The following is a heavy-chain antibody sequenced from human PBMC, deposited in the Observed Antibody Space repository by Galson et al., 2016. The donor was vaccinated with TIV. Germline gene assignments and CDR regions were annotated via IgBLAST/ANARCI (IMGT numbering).Heavy chain of an antibody. CDR1: GYSFTNYW. Sequence: QSGAEVKKPGESLRISCKTSGYSFTNYWITWVRQMPGKGLEWIGRIDTRDSYTYYSPTFARHVTISADKSISNAYLEWPSLKASDSAIYYFARSVSAGSGWVDPWGQGTLVTVSS. V-gene: IGHV5-10-1*01. CDR3: ARSVSAGSGWVDP. J-gene: IGHJ5*02. CDR2: IDTRDSYT. D-gene: IGHD2-8*01.